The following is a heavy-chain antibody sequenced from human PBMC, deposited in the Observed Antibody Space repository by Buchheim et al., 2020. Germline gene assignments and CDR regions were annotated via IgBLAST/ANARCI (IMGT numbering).Heavy chain of an antibody. J-gene: IGHJ5*02. D-gene: IGHD3-10*01. Sequence: EVQLLESGGGLVQPGGSLRLSCAASGFTFSSYAMSWVRQAPGKGLEWVSAISGSGGSTYYADSVKGRFTIPRANSKNTLYLKMNSLRAEDTAVYYCAKDLRYYGSGSYLRWFDPWGQGTL. CDR2: ISGSGGST. CDR3: AKDLRYYGSGSYLRWFDP. CDR1: GFTFSSYA. V-gene: IGHV3-23*01.